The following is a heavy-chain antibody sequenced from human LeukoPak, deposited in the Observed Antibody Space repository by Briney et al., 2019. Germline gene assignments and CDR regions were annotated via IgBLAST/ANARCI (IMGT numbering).Heavy chain of an antibody. CDR2: IGPTGSDR. J-gene: IGHJ4*02. CDR1: GLTFSTSG. Sequence: GGALRLSCTASGLTFSTSGFNWVRQAPGKGLEWVASIGPTGSDRYHADSIKGRFTISRDNANNFLYLQMNSLRAEDTAVYYCATETNGRHYDYWGQGTLLTVSS. V-gene: IGHV3-21*06. CDR3: ATETNGRHYDY. D-gene: IGHD1-14*01.